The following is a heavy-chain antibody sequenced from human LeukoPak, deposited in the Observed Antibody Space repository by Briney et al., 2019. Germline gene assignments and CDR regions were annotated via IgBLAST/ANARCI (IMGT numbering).Heavy chain of an antibody. D-gene: IGHD3-3*01. Sequence: TGGSLRLSCTASGFTFGDYAMTWVRQAPGKGLEWVGFIRSKAYGGTTEYAASVKGRLTISRDDSKSIAYLQMNSLKTEDTAVYYCTREAAWSGYSADFDYWGQGTLVTVSS. CDR1: GFTFGDYA. CDR2: IRSKAYGGTT. J-gene: IGHJ4*02. CDR3: TREAAWSGYSADFDY. V-gene: IGHV3-49*04.